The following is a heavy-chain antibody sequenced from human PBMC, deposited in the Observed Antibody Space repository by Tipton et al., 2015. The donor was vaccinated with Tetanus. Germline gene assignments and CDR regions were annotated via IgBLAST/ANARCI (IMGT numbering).Heavy chain of an antibody. CDR1: GGSFSGYY. D-gene: IGHD5-12*01. J-gene: IGHJ6*02. V-gene: IGHV4-34*01. CDR3: ARGGYAYGLDV. Sequence: TLSLTCAVYGGSFSGYYWSWIRQPPGKGLEWIGEINHGGSTNYNPSLTSRIPISVDTSKTQFSLKLSSVTAADTAVYYCARGGYAYGLDVWAQGTTVTVSS. CDR2: INHGGST.